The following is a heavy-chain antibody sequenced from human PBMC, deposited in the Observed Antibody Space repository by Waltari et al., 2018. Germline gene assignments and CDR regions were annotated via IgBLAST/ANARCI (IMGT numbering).Heavy chain of an antibody. CDR3: ARGGDSSWPR. Sequence: VESGGGVIRPGGSLRLACEAAGFTCDDYGMSWVRQGPGKGLECIAGINWKGDKVAYGDAVRGRFIISRDNAKNLLYLQMNTVGLDDTALYYCARGGDSSWPRWGQGTLVTVSA. D-gene: IGHD3-22*01. V-gene: IGHV3-20*04. CDR2: INWKGDKV. CDR1: GFTCDDYG. J-gene: IGHJ4*02.